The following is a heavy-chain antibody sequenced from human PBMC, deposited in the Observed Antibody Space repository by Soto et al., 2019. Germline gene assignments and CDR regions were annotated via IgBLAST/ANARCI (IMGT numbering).Heavy chain of an antibody. CDR1: GESISSSSYY. J-gene: IGHJ4*02. CDR3: ARQRTTVVTQAYFDH. CDR2: IYYSERT. Sequence: KPSETLSLTCIVSGESISSSSYYWGWIRQPPGKGLEWIGSIYYSERTYYNPSFKSRVTISIDTSKNQFSLKLSSVTATDTAVYYCARQRTTVVTQAYFDHWGQGALVTVSS. D-gene: IGHD2-21*02. V-gene: IGHV4-39*01.